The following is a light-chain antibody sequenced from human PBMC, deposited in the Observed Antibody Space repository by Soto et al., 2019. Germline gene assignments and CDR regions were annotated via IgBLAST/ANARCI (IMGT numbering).Light chain of an antibody. J-gene: IGKJ4*01. CDR3: QQRTNWPLT. CDR2: DAS. V-gene: IGKV3-11*01. Sequence: EIELTQSPATLSWSPWETATLSCMASQSVSSYLAWYQQKPGQAPRLLIYDASNRATGIPARFSGSGSGTDFTLTISSLEPEDFAVYYCQQRTNWPLTFGGGTKVDIK. CDR1: QSVSSY.